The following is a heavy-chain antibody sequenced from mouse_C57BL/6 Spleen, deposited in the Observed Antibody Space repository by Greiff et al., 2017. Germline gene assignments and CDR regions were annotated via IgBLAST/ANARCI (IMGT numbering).Heavy chain of an antibody. CDR1: GYTFTSYW. D-gene: IGHD2-1*01. Sequence: QVHVKQPGAELVKPGASVKLSCKASGYTFTSYWMHWVKQRPGQGLEWIGMIHPNSGSTNYNEKFKSKATLTVDKSSSTAYMQLSSLTSEDSAVYYCARGGYYGNPYYFDYWGQGTTLTVSS. CDR3: ARGGYYGNPYYFDY. J-gene: IGHJ2*01. CDR2: IHPNSGST. V-gene: IGHV1-64*01.